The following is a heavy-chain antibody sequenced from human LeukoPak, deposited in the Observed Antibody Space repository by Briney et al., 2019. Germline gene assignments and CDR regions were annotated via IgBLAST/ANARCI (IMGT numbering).Heavy chain of an antibody. Sequence: GGSLRLSCAASGFTFSNFWMHWVRQAPGKGLVWVALIYGDGSFTRYADSVKGRFTISRDNAKNTVYLQMNSLRAEDTAVYYCAKGDWFDPWGQGTLVTVSS. V-gene: IGHV3-74*01. J-gene: IGHJ5*02. CDR3: AKGDWFDP. CDR2: IYGDGSFT. CDR1: GFTFSNFW.